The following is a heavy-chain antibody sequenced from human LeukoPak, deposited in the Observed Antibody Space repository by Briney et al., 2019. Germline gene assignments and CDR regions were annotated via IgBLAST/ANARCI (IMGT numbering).Heavy chain of an antibody. V-gene: IGHV4-59*08. D-gene: IGHD2-8*02. CDR2: IYYSGST. Sequence: SETLSLTCTVSGGSISSYYWSWIRPPPGKGLEWIGYIYYSGSTNYNPSLKSRVTISVDTSKNQFSLKLSSVTAADTAVYYCARGLRRYYPGNYFDYWGQGTLVTVSS. CDR1: GGSISSYY. CDR3: ARGLRRYYPGNYFDY. J-gene: IGHJ4*02.